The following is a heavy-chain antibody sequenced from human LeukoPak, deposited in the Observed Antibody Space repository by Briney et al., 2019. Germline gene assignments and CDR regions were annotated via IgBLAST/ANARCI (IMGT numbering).Heavy chain of an antibody. CDR1: GFTLTNYW. V-gene: IGHV3-7*01. Sequence: EGSLRLSCAASGFTLTNYWMSWVRQAPGKGLEWVANIKQDGSEKYYVDSVKGRFTISRDNAKNSLYLQMSSLRAEDTAVYHCARDIVVVPAAIYFDSWGQGTLVTVSS. CDR3: ARDIVVVPAAIYFDS. CDR2: IKQDGSEK. J-gene: IGHJ4*02. D-gene: IGHD2-2*01.